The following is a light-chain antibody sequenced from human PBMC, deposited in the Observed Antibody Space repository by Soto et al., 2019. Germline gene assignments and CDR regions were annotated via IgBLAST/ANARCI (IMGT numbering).Light chain of an antibody. J-gene: IGLJ2*01. CDR1: SSDVGGYNY. CDR2: DVS. Sequence: QSALTQPRSVSGSPGQSVTISCTGTSSDVGGYNYVSWYQQHPGKAPKLMIYDVSKPPSGVPDRFSGSKSGNTASLTISGLQAEDEVYYYCCSYAGSHTRDVLFGGGTKLTVL. CDR3: CSYAGSHTRDVL. V-gene: IGLV2-11*01.